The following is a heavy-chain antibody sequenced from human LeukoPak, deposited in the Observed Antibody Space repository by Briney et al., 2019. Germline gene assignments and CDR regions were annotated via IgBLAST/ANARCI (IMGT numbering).Heavy chain of an antibody. CDR1: GYTFTGYY. D-gene: IGHD6-13*01. V-gene: IGHV1-2*02. Sequence: ASVKASCKASGYTFTGYYMRWVRQAPGQGLEWMGWINPNSGGTNYAQKFQGRVTMTRDTSISTAYLELSRLRSDDTGVYYCARGYSSSTQSFDYWGQGTLVTVSS. J-gene: IGHJ4*02. CDR2: INPNSGGT. CDR3: ARGYSSSTQSFDY.